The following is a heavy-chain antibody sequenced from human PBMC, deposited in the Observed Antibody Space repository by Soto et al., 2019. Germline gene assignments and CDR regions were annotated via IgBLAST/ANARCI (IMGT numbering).Heavy chain of an antibody. V-gene: IGHV4-31*03. CDR2: IHNSGIP. Sequence: SSETLSLTCTASGGSISSHDYYWSWIRQHPAKGLEWIGYIHNSGIPYYSPSLRSRVTISVDTSQNQVSLELRSVTAADTAVYYRAGKPNSLYYFDYSGQGILVT. J-gene: IGHJ4*02. D-gene: IGHD2-21*01. CDR3: AGKPNSLYYFDY. CDR1: GGSISSHDYY.